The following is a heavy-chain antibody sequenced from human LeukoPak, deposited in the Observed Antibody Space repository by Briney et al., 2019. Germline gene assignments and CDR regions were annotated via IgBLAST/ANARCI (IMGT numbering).Heavy chain of an antibody. Sequence: GGSLRLSCAASGLTFSSYGMHWVRQAPGKGLEWVAFIRYDGSNKYYADSVKGRFTISRDNSKNTLYLQMNSLRAEDTAVYYCAKDPRVPAAILGLYYYYYYYMDVWGKGTTVTVPS. J-gene: IGHJ6*03. CDR3: AKDPRVPAAILGLYYYYYYYMDV. CDR1: GLTFSSYG. D-gene: IGHD2-2*02. V-gene: IGHV3-30*02. CDR2: IRYDGSNK.